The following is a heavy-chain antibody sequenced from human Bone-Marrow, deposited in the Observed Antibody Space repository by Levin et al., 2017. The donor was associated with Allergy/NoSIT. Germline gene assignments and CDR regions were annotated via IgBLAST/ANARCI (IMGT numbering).Heavy chain of an antibody. CDR2: VTGSSGST. D-gene: IGHD2-15*01. Sequence: PGGSLRLSCAASGFTFSSFAMSWVRQAPGKGLEWVSGVTGSSGSTDYADSVKGRFTISRDNSKNTLYLQMNSLRAEDTAVYYCAKEGASVVVVTAIHFDSWGQGTLVTVSS. V-gene: IGHV3-23*01. J-gene: IGHJ4*02. CDR3: AKEGASVVVVTAIHFDS. CDR1: GFTFSSFA.